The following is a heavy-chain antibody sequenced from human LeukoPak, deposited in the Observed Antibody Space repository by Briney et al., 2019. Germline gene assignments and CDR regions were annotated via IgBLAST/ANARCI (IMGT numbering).Heavy chain of an antibody. V-gene: IGHV4-59*08. Sequence: SETLSLTCTVSSGSISRYFWSWIRQPTGKGLEWIGYIYYSGSTNSNPSLRSRVTISVDTSKSQVSLKLSSVTAADTAVYYCARHEGDTSGSYMYNWFDPWGQGTLVTVSS. CDR3: ARHEGDTSGSYMYNWFDP. CDR1: SGSISRYF. CDR2: IYYSGST. J-gene: IGHJ5*02. D-gene: IGHD3-22*01.